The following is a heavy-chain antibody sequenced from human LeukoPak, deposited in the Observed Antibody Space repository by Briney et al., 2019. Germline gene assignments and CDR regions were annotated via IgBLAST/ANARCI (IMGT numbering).Heavy chain of an antibody. Sequence: GRSLRLSCAASGFTFSSYGMHWVRQAPGKGLEWVAVIWYDGSNKYYADSVKGRFTISRDNSKNTLYLQMNSLRAEDTAVYYCAKDLRFGELSPDYWGQGTLVTVS. J-gene: IGHJ4*02. V-gene: IGHV3-33*06. CDR3: AKDLRFGELSPDY. D-gene: IGHD3-10*01. CDR2: IWYDGSNK. CDR1: GFTFSSYG.